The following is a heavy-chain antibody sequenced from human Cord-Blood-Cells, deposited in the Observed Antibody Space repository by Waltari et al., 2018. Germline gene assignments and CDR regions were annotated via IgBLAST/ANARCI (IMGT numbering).Heavy chain of an antibody. CDR2: IYYSGST. J-gene: IGHJ3*02. CDR1: GGSISSYY. CDR3: ARGSSWYTFDI. V-gene: IGHV4-59*01. Sequence: QVQLQESGPGLVKPSETLSLTCTVSGGSISSYYWSWIRQPPGKGLEWIGYIYYSGSTNSNPSLKSRVTISVDTSKNQFSLKLSSVTAADTAVYYCARGSSWYTFDIWGQGTMVTVSS. D-gene: IGHD6-13*01.